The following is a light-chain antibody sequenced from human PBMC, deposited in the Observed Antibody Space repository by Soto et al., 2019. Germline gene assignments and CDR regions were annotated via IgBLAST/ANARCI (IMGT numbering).Light chain of an antibody. CDR3: SSYSSRSTFYV. CDR2: EVT. Sequence: QSALTQPASVSGSPGQSITIPCTGTSSDVGDYNHVSWYQQHPGKAPKLMIYEVTNRPSGVSARFSGSKSGNTASLTISGLQAEDEATYFCSSYSSRSTFYVFGTGTKVTVL. CDR1: SSDVGDYNH. J-gene: IGLJ1*01. V-gene: IGLV2-14*01.